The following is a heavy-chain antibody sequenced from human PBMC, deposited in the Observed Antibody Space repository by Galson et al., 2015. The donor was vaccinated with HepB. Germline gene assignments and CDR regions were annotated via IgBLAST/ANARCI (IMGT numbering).Heavy chain of an antibody. CDR3: ARDRPPAIAAADSFQH. D-gene: IGHD6-13*01. CDR2: VNPGSSYI. V-gene: IGHV3-21*01. CDR1: GLTFGSYN. J-gene: IGHJ1*01. Sequence: SLRLSCAASGLTFGSYNMNWVRQAPGKGLEWVSSVNPGSSYIYYADSVKGRFTISRDNAKNSLYLQMNSLRVEDTAVYYCARDRPPAIAAADSFQHWGQGTLVTVSS.